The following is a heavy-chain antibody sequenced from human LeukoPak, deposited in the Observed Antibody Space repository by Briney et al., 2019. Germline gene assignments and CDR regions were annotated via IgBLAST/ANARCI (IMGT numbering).Heavy chain of an antibody. J-gene: IGHJ4*02. V-gene: IGHV5-10-1*01. CDR2: IDPSDSYT. D-gene: IGHD6-19*01. CDR3: ASTYSSGWYQVDY. CDR1: GYSFTSYW. Sequence: GESLKISCKGSGYSFTSYWISWVRQMPGKGLEWVGRIDPSDSYTNYSPSFQGHVTISADKSISTAYLQWSSLKASDTAMYYCASTYSSGWYQVDYWGQGTLVTVSS.